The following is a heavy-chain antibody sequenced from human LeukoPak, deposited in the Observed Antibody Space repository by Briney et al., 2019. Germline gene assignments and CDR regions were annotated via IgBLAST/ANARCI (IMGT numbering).Heavy chain of an antibody. V-gene: IGHV4-59*08. J-gene: IGHJ3*02. CDR3: ARRLRQGSSWYDGFDI. Sequence: PSETLSLTCTVSGGSISSYYWSWIRQPPGKGLEWIGYIYYSGSTNYNPSLKSRVTISEDTSKNQFSLKLSSVTAADTAVYYCARRLRQGSSWYDGFDIWGQGTMVTVSS. CDR2: IYYSGST. D-gene: IGHD6-13*01. CDR1: GGSISSYY.